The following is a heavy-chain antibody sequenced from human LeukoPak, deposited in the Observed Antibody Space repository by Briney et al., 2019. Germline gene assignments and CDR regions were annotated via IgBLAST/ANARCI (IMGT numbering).Heavy chain of an antibody. CDR1: GHSISSGYY. D-gene: IGHD3-22*01. CDR3: AARGRAHYYDSSGLN. J-gene: IGHJ4*02. V-gene: IGHV4-38-2*02. CDR2: IYHSGST. Sequence: PSETLSLTCTVSGHSISSGYYWGWIRQPPGKGLEWIGSIYHSGSTYYNPSLKSRVTISVDTSKNQFSLKLSSVTAADTAVYYCAARGRAHYYDSSGLNWGQGTLVTVSS.